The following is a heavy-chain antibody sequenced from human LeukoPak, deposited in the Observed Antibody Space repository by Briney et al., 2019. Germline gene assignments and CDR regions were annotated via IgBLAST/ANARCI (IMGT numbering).Heavy chain of an antibody. J-gene: IGHJ4*02. Sequence: SETLSLTCNVSGYPISGGYYWSWIRQPAGKGLEWIGRIYTSGSTNYNPSLKSRVTMSVDTSKNQFSLKLSSVTAADTAVYYCASEAYYYDSSGYYKYWGQGTLVTVSS. CDR2: IYTSGST. D-gene: IGHD3-22*01. V-gene: IGHV4-4*07. CDR1: GYPISGGYY. CDR3: ASEAYYYDSSGYYKY.